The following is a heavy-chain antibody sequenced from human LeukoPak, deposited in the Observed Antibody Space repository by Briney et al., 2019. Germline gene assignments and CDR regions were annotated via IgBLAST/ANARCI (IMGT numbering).Heavy chain of an antibody. D-gene: IGHD6-19*01. V-gene: IGHV4-59*01. J-gene: IGHJ6*03. CDR1: GGSFSSYY. Sequence: SETLSLTCTVSGGSFSSYYWSWIRQPPGKGLEWLGYIYYSGSTNYNPSLKSRVTISVDTSKNQFSLKLSSVTAADTAVYYCARDRGNGWYGGGVSTPYYYYYMDVWGKGTTVTVSS. CDR3: ARDRGNGWYGGGVSTPYYYYYMDV. CDR2: IYYSGST.